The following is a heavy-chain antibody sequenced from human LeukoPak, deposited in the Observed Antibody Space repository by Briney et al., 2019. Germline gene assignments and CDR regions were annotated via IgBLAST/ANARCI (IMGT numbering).Heavy chain of an antibody. CDR1: GFPFSGYW. J-gene: IGHJ4*02. V-gene: IGHV3-7*01. D-gene: IGHD3-3*01. CDR3: ARDRRNDDFWSGRDY. CDR2: INQDGSEQ. Sequence: GGSLRLSCAASGFPFSGYWMDWVRQAPGRGMEWVANINQDGSEQYYAASVRGRFTISRDNARNSLYLQMNSLRAEDTAVYYCARDRRNDDFWSGRDYWGQGTLVTVSS.